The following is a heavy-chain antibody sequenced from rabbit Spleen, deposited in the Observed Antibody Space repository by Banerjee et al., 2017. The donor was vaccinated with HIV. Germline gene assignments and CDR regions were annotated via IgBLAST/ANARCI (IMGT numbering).Heavy chain of an antibody. CDR1: GFSFSFSSY. Sequence: QSLEESGGGLVQPEGSLTLTCKASGFSFSFSSYMCWVRQAPGKGLEWIACIEVGSSDFTYFATWAKGRFTISKTSSTTVTLQVTRLTAADTATYFCARDTSSSFSSYGMDLWGPGTLVTVS. D-gene: IGHD1-1*01. CDR2: IEVGSSDFT. CDR3: ARDTSSSFSSYGMDL. J-gene: IGHJ6*01. V-gene: IGHV1S40*01.